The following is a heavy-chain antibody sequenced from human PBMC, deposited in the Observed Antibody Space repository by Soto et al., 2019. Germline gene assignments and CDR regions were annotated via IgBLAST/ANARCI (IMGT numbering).Heavy chain of an antibody. CDR1: GFTFDDYA. CDR2: INWNGGST. J-gene: IGHJ4*02. D-gene: IGHD2-2*02. V-gene: IGHV3-20*04. CDR3: ARCSSTSCYIMASFDY. Sequence: EVQLVESGGAVVRPGGSLRLSCAASGFTFDDYAMSWVRQAPGKGLEWVAAINWNGGSTTYADSLKGRFTISRDNAKNSLHLQISSLKAEDTALYYCARCSSTSCYIMASFDYVGQGTLVTVSS.